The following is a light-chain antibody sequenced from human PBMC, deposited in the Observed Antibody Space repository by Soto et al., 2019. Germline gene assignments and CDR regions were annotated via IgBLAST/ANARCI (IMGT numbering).Light chain of an antibody. CDR1: SSNIGGNS. J-gene: IGLJ2*01. CDR3: STWDDSLRGLV. CDR2: SNH. Sequence: QSVLTQPPSASRAPGQGISISCSGSSSNIGGNSVSWYRQVPGTSPKLLIFSNHQRPSGVPDRFSGSKSGTSASLAISGLQSEDEADYYCSTWDDSLRGLVFGGGTQLTVL. V-gene: IGLV1-44*01.